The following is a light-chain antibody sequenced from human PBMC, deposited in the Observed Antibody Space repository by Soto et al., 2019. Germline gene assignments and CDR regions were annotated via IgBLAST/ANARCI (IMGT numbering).Light chain of an antibody. CDR1: SSNIGGNS. V-gene: IGLV1-51*01. J-gene: IGLJ1*01. CDR2: DDD. CDR3: ASWDSSLSAYV. Sequence: SVMTQPPSVSAAPGQRVTISCSGSSSNIGGNSVSWYQQLPGTAPKLLIYDDDKRPSGIPDRFSGSKSGTSATLGITGFQTGDEADHYCASWDSSLSAYVFGTGTKLTVL.